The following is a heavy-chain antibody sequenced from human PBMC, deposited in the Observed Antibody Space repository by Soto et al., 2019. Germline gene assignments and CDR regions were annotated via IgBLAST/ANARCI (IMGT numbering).Heavy chain of an antibody. Sequence: SETLSLTCTVSGGSISSGDYYWSWIRQPPGKGLEWIGYIYYSGSTYYNPSLKSRVTISVDTSKNQFSLKLSSVTAADTAVYYRARGFQQLVGSHYFDYWGQGTLVTVSS. J-gene: IGHJ4*02. CDR1: GGSISSGDYY. CDR2: IYYSGST. D-gene: IGHD6-13*01. CDR3: ARGFQQLVGSHYFDY. V-gene: IGHV4-30-4*01.